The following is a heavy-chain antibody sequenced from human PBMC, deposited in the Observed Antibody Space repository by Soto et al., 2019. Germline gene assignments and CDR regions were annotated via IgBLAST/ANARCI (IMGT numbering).Heavy chain of an antibody. D-gene: IGHD3-3*01. Sequence: GGSLRLSCAASGFTFSGSAMHWVRQASGKGLEWVGRIRSKANSYATAYAASVKGRFTISREDSKNTAYLQMNSLKTEDTAVYYCSRRVYDFAPMDVWGKGTTVTVSS. V-gene: IGHV3-73*01. CDR1: GFTFSGSA. CDR2: IRSKANSYAT. J-gene: IGHJ6*03. CDR3: SRRVYDFAPMDV.